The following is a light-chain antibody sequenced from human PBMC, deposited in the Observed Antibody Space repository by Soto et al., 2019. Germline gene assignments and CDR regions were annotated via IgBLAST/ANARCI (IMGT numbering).Light chain of an antibody. J-gene: IGKJ4*01. V-gene: IGKV3-20*01. CDR2: GAS. CDR3: QQYGRSPLT. CDR1: QSVSSSY. Sequence: EIFLTQSPGTLSLSPGERATLSCRASQSVSSSYLAWYQQKPGQAPRLLIYGASSRATGIPDRFSGSGSGTDFTLTISRLEPEDFAVYYCQQYGRSPLTFGGGTKVEIK.